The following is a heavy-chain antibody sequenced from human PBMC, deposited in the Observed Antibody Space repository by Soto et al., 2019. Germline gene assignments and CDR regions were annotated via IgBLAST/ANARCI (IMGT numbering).Heavy chain of an antibody. CDR2: IIPIFGTA. J-gene: IGHJ2*01. Sequence: QVQLVQSGAEVKKPGSSVKFSCKASGGTFSSYAISWVRQAPGQGLEWMGGIIPIFGTANYAQKFQGRVTITADESTSTAWMGPSNLRSVDTAVYYCAREHETWGELSFETLHFDLWGRGTLVTVSS. D-gene: IGHD3-16*02. V-gene: IGHV1-69*01. CDR3: AREHETWGELSFETLHFDL. CDR1: GGTFSSYA.